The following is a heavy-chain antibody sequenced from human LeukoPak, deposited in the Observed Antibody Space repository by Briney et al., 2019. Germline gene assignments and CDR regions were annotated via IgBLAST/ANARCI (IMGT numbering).Heavy chain of an antibody. CDR2: IYYSGNT. Sequence: PGGSLRLSCAASGFTFDDYGMSWVRQAPGKGLEWIGSIYYSGNTYYNASLKSRVSISVDTSKNQFSLKLSSVTAADTAVYYCARARSSGWSQRAILDYWGQGTLVTVSS. CDR3: ARARSSGWSQRAILDY. D-gene: IGHD6-19*01. CDR1: GFTFDDYG. J-gene: IGHJ4*02. V-gene: IGHV4-39*01.